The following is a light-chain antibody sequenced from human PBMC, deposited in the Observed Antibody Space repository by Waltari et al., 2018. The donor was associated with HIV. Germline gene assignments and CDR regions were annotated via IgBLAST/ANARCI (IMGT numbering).Light chain of an antibody. V-gene: IGLV2-14*03. J-gene: IGLJ7*01. Sequence: QSALTQPASVSGSPGQSITISCTGTRSDVGGYKYVSWSHQHPGKAPKLIIYDVTDRPSGVSNRFSGSKSGNTASLTISGLQAEDEADYYCVSYTSTIPLGAVFGGGTQLTVL. CDR2: DVT. CDR3: VSYTSTIPLGAV. CDR1: RSDVGGYKY.